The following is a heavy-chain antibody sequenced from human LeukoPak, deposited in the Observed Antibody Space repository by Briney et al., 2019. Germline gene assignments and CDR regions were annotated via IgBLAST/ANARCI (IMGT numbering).Heavy chain of an antibody. CDR1: GFSLTTTYN. CDR2: AFQLQTLRT. D-gene: IGHD3-10*02. V-gene: IGHV4-38-2*02. CDR3: ARVLNVPKFIDS. J-gene: IGHJ4*02. Sequence: SGTLCLSCTVSGFSLTTTYNWAGFRQPPGKGLEWIAIAFQLQTLRTFYNPSLESRVTMSLDTSQNQVSLNLTCVTAADTALYFCARVLNVPKFIDSWGQGTLVTVSS.